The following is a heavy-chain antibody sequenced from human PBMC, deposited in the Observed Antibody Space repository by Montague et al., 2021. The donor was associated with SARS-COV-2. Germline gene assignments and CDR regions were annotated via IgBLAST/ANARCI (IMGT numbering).Heavy chain of an antibody. CDR2: IGSSGEKI. CDR1: GFSFSSSS. CDR3: AKGPDRVDY. Sequence: SLRLSCAASGFSFSSSSMNWVRQAPGQGLEWLSYIGSSGEKIDYVDSVKGRFTISRDNAKNSLFLQMKSLRVEDTALYHCAKGPDRVDYWGKGTRVTVS. J-gene: IGHJ4*02. D-gene: IGHD1-14*01. V-gene: IGHV3-48*03.